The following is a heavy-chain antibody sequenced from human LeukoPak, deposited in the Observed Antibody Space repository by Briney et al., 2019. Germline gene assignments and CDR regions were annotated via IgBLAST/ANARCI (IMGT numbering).Heavy chain of an antibody. J-gene: IGHJ5*02. Sequence: GESLKISLKGSGYRINNYWIAWGRPMPGKGVELMGTIYPSDSDIRYSPSFQGQVTISADKSISPAYLQWNSLKASDTAMYYCARQEYCSGASCYTWFDPWGQGTLVTVSS. CDR3: ARQEYCSGASCYTWFDP. V-gene: IGHV5-51*01. D-gene: IGHD2-15*01. CDR1: GYRINNYW. CDR2: IYPSDSDI.